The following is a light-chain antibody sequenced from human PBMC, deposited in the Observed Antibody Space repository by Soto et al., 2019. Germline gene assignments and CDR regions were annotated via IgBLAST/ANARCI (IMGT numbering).Light chain of an antibody. J-gene: IGKJ1*01. CDR1: QTVRNNY. CDR2: DAS. V-gene: IGKV3-20*01. Sequence: EFVLTQSPGTLSLSPGERATLSCRASQTVRNNYLAWYQQKPGQAPRLLIYDASSRATGIPDRFSGGGSGTDFTLTISRLEPEDFATYFCQQAFSAEWTFGQGTKV. CDR3: QQAFSAEWT.